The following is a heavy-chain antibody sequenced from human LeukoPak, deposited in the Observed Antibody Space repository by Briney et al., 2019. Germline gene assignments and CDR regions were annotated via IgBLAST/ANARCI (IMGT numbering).Heavy chain of an antibody. CDR1: GFTFSDYY. CDR2: IESDGSST. J-gene: IGHJ4*02. Sequence: GGSLRLSCAASGFTFSDYYMSWIRQAPGKGLVWVSRIESDGSSTRYADSVKGRFTISRDNAKNTLYLQMNSLRVEDTAVYYCARDRGSGSFSPWGQGTLVTVSS. CDR3: ARDRGSGSFSP. D-gene: IGHD3-10*01. V-gene: IGHV3-74*01.